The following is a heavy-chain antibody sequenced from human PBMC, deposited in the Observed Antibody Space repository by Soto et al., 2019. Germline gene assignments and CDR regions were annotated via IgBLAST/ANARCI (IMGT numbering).Heavy chain of an antibody. CDR2: INPSSGGT. J-gene: IGHJ3*01. V-gene: IGHV1-2*02. D-gene: IGHD3-16*01. CDR1: GYTFTGQY. Sequence: QVQLVQSGAEVRKPGASVKVSCKASGYTFTGQYLHWARQAPGEGLQWMGWINPSSGGTRYSQYFQGRVTMTRDTSISIAYMEMSSLTSDDTAIYYCARDRSTSSFGGSFELWGQGTMVPVSS. CDR3: ARDRSTSSFGGSFEL.